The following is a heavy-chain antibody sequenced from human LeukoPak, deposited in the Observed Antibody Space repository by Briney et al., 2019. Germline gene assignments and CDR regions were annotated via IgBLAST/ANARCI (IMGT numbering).Heavy chain of an antibody. V-gene: IGHV5-51*01. CDR2: IYPGDSEI. CDR1: GYSFPTHG. Sequence: ESLLLHCKGSGYSFPTHGIAWVRQMPGKGLEWMGIIYPGDSEIKYSPSFQGQVTISADKSISTAYLQWSSLQAADTAMYYCTRLASRRDPDKTSGGAYFDIWGQGTLVTVSS. D-gene: IGHD2-15*01. J-gene: IGHJ4*02. CDR3: TRLASRRDPDKTSGGAYFDI.